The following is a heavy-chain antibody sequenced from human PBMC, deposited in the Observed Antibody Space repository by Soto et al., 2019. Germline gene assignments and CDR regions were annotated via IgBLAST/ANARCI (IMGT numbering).Heavy chain of an antibody. CDR1: GFTFSNAW. J-gene: IGHJ6*02. CDR2: IKSKTDGGTT. V-gene: IGHV3-15*07. D-gene: IGHD5-18*01. Sequence: GGSLRLSCAASGFTFSNAWMNWVRQAPGKGLEWVGRIKSKTDGGTTDYAAPVKGRFTISRDDSKNTLYLQMNSLKTEDTAVYYCTTDTAIGYYYYYYGMDVWGQGTTVTVSS. CDR3: TTDTAIGYYYYYYGMDV.